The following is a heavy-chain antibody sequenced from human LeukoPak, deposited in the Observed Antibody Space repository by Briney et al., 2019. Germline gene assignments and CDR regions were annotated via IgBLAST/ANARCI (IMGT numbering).Heavy chain of an antibody. CDR3: AKAPDSGSYYINYYYMDV. CDR2: ISYDGSNK. CDR1: GFTFSSYG. Sequence: GRSLRLSCAASGFTFSSYGMHWVRQAPGKGLEWVAVISYDGSNKYYADSVKGRFTISRDNSKNTLYLQMNSLRAEDTAVYYCAKAPDSGSYYINYYYMDVWGKGTTVTVSS. J-gene: IGHJ6*03. D-gene: IGHD1-26*01. V-gene: IGHV3-30*18.